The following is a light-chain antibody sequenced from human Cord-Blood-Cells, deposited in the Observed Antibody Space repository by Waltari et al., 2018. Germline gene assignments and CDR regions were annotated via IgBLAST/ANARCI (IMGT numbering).Light chain of an antibody. CDR2: DAS. Sequence: EIVLTQSPATLSVSPEERATLRCRASQSVSSYLACYQQKPGQAPRLLIYDASNRATGLAARFGGSGSGTDFTITISSLEPEDFAVYYCQQRSNWPRTFGQGTKLEIK. V-gene: IGKV3-11*01. CDR1: QSVSSY. J-gene: IGKJ2*01. CDR3: QQRSNWPRT.